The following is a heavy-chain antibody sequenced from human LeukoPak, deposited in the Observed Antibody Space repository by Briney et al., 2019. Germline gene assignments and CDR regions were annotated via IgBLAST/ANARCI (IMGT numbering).Heavy chain of an antibody. CDR2: IYYSGST. CDR1: GHSISTRSYY. Sequence: PSETLSLTCSVSGHSISTRSYYWGWIRQPRGKGREWIGTIYYSGSTYYNPSLTSRVTISVDTSKNQFSLKLSSVTAADTAVYYCARHKDYYYSYMDVWGKGTTVTISS. CDR3: ARHKDYYYSYMDV. V-gene: IGHV4-39*01. J-gene: IGHJ6*03.